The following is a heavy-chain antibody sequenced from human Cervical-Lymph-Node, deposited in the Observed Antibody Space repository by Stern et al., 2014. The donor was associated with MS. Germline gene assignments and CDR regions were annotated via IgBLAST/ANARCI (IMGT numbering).Heavy chain of an antibody. CDR1: GVSISLYY. Sequence: QVQLQESGPGLVKPSETLSLTCTVSGVSISLYYWSWVRQPPGRGLEWIGYIYYSGSTTYNPSRKSRVTMAVDTSKNQFSLKLTSVTAADTAVYYCARDVGLDSWGQGSLVTVSS. CDR2: IYYSGST. D-gene: IGHD1-26*01. CDR3: ARDVGLDS. V-gene: IGHV4-59*01. J-gene: IGHJ4*02.